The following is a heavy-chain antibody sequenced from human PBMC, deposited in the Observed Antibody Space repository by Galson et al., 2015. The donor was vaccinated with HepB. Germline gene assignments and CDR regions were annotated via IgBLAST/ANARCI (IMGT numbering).Heavy chain of an antibody. CDR1: GYTFTGYY. Sequence: CTASGYTFTGYYIHWVRQAPGQGLEWMGWINPNTGGTNYAQKFQGRVTMTRDTSITTAYMELSRLTSDDTAVYYCARYLSPDWELDYWGQGTLVTVSS. D-gene: IGHD3-9*01. CDR2: INPNTGGT. V-gene: IGHV1-2*02. J-gene: IGHJ4*02. CDR3: ARYLSPDWELDY.